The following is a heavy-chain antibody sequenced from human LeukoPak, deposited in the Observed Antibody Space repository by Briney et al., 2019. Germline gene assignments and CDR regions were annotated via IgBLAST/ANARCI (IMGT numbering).Heavy chain of an antibody. CDR1: GFTFSYYW. Sequence: GGSLRLSCAASGFTFSYYWMSWVRQAPGKGLEWVANIKEDGSENYSVDSVKGRSTISRDNANNSLHLQMNSLRGEDTAVYYCARDLRYSYGWGYWGQGTLVSVSS. V-gene: IGHV3-7*01. D-gene: IGHD5-18*01. J-gene: IGHJ4*02. CDR3: ARDLRYSYGWGY. CDR2: IKEDGSEN.